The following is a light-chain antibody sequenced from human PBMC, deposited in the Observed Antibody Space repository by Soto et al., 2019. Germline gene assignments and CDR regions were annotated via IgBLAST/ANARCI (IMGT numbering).Light chain of an antibody. CDR1: QSVSSNY. Sequence: ENVLTQFPGTLPLSPGERATLSCRASQSVSSNYLAWYQQKPGQAPRLLIYGASSRAAGIPDRFRGSGSGTDFTLTISRLEPEDFAVYYCQHFGSSPPWPFGQGTKVDI. J-gene: IGKJ1*01. V-gene: IGKV3-20*01. CDR2: GAS. CDR3: QHFGSSPPWP.